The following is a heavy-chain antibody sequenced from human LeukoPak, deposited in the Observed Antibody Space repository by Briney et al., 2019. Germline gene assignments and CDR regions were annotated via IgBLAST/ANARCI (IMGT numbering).Heavy chain of an antibody. J-gene: IGHJ4*02. CDR2: ITRSGA. D-gene: IGHD1-14*01. CDR1: GFTFSHHY. Sequence: GGSLRLSCAASGFTFSHHYMSWIRQAPGKGLEWISYITRSGAFYADSVKGRFTISRDNAKNSLYLQMNSLRVEDTAVYYCARDGHTTSKVDYLGQGTLVTVSS. V-gene: IGHV3-11*01. CDR3: ARDGHTTSKVDY.